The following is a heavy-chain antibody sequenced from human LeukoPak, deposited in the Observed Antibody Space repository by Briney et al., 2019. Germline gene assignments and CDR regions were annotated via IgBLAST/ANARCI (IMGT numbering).Heavy chain of an antibody. CDR3: ARGADYYDSSGRNHDAFDI. CDR2: INPSGGST. V-gene: IGHV1-46*01. D-gene: IGHD3-22*01. J-gene: IGHJ3*02. Sequence: ASVKVSCKASGYTFTSYYMHWVRQAPGQGLEWMGIINPSGGSTSYAQKFQGRVTITADESTSTAYMELSSLRSEDTAVYYCARGADYYDSSGRNHDAFDIWGQGTMVTVSS. CDR1: GYTFTSYY.